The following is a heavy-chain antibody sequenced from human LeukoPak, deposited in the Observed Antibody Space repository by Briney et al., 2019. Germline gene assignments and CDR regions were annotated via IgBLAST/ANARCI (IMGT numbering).Heavy chain of an antibody. Sequence: SETLSLTCTVSGGSISSSSYSWGWIRQPPGKGLEWIGSIYYSGSTYYNPSLKSRVTISVDTSKNQFSLKLSSVTAADTAVYYCARYNIGVGKYYYYYGMDVWGQGTMVTVSS. CDR1: GGSISSSSYS. CDR3: ARYNIGVGKYYYYYGMDV. D-gene: IGHD2-15*01. J-gene: IGHJ6*02. CDR2: IYYSGST. V-gene: IGHV4-39*01.